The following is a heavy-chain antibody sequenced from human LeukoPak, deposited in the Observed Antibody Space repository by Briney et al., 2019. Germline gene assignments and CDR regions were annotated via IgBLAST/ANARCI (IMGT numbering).Heavy chain of an antibody. CDR3: AKDIGWFDP. CDR2: ISGTGDSP. J-gene: IGHJ5*02. CDR1: GFTFKRYA. Sequence: PGRSLRLSCAASGFTFKRYAMNWVRQPPGKGLEWVSAISGTGDSPHYADSVKGRFTISRDNPKNTLYLQINSHRAEDPAFYYCAKDIGWFDPWGQGTLVTVSS. V-gene: IGHV3-23*01. D-gene: IGHD3-3*01.